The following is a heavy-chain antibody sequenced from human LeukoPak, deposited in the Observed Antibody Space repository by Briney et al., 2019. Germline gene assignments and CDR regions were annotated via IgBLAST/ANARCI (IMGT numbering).Heavy chain of an antibody. D-gene: IGHD1-1*01. CDR2: INPSGGST. V-gene: IGHV1-46*01. J-gene: IGHJ6*03. Sequence: ASVKVSCKASRYTFTSYYMHWVRQAPGQGLEWMGIINPSGGSTSYAQKFQGRVTMTRDTSTSTVYMELSSLRSEDTAVYYCAATSYFYYYMDVWGKGTTVTVSS. CDR3: AATSYFYYYMDV. CDR1: RYTFTSYY.